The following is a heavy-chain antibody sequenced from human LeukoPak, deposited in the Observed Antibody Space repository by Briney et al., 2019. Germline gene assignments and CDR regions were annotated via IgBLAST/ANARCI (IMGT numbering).Heavy chain of an antibody. V-gene: IGHV1-46*01. J-gene: IGHJ4*02. CDR2: INPSGGST. CDR1: GYTFTSYY. D-gene: IGHD2-15*01. CDR3: ARDGGQYCSGGSCQPITRYYFDY. Sequence: ASVTVSCKASGYTFTSYYMHWVRQAPGQGLEWMGIINPSGGSTSYAQKFQGRVTMTRDTSTSTVYMELSSLRSEDTAVYYCARDGGQYCSGGSCQPITRYYFDYWGQGTLVTVSS.